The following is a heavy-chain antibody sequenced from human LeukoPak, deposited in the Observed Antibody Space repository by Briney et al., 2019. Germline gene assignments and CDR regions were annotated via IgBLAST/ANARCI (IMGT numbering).Heavy chain of an antibody. J-gene: IGHJ5*02. D-gene: IGHD3-10*01. CDR2: ISNDGSRK. CDR1: GFTFSRHG. Sequence: GRSLRLSCAPSGFTFSRHGMHWVRQAPGKGLEWVAIISNDGSRKYYAHSVEGRFTISRDNSRNTLYLQMDSLRAEDTAVYYCAAHSGIYPSGWFDPWGQGTLVTVSS. CDR3: AAHSGIYPSGWFDP. V-gene: IGHV3-30*03.